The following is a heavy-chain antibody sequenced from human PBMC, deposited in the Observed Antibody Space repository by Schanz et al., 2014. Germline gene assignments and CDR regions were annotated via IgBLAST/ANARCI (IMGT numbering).Heavy chain of an antibody. CDR2: IWYDGSNE. CDR1: GFTFSNHG. V-gene: IGHV3-33*01. CDR3: ARDHQWLGRYYMDV. Sequence: QVQLVESGGGVVQPGRSLRLSCAASGFTFSNHGMHWVLQSPGKGLEWVALIWYDGSNEYYADSVKGRFTISRDNPKKTLYLQMNSLRAEDTAVYYCARDHQWLGRYYMDVWGKGTTVTVSS. J-gene: IGHJ6*03. D-gene: IGHD6-19*01.